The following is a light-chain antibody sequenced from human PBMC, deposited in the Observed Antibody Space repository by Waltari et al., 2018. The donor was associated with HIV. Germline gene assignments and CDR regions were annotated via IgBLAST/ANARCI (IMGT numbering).Light chain of an antibody. Sequence: DIQMTQSPSSLSASVGDRVTITCRASQNIYTYLNWYHQKRGNAPKLLTYSTSSLQSGVPSRFTGSGSGTDFTLTINSLQPEDFATYYCQQSYNFPLTFGPGTTV. V-gene: IGKV1-39*01. CDR1: QNIYTY. J-gene: IGKJ3*01. CDR2: STS. CDR3: QQSYNFPLT.